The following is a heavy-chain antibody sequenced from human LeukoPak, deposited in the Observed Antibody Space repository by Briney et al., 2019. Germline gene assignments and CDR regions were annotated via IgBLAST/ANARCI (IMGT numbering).Heavy chain of an antibody. J-gene: IGHJ6*02. CDR2: INHSGST. CDR1: GGSFSGYY. V-gene: IGHV4-34*01. Sequence: SETLSLTCAVYGGSFSGYYWSWIRQPPGKGLEWIGEINHSGSTNYNPSLKSRVTISVDTSENQFSLKLSSVTAADTAVYYCASVDSSSHYYYYYYGMDVWGQGTTVTVSS. CDR3: ASVDSSSHYYYYYYGMDV. D-gene: IGHD6-6*01.